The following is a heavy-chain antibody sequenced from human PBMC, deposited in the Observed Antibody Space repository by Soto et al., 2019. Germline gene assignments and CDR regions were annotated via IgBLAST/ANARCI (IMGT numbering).Heavy chain of an antibody. V-gene: IGHV4-39*01. D-gene: IGHD5-18*01. J-gene: IGHJ3*02. CDR2: IYYSGST. CDR1: GGSISSSSYY. CDR3: ARRGYSYGESDAFDI. Sequence: PSETLSLTCTVSGGSISSSSYYWGWIRQPPGKGLEWIGSIYYSGSTYYNPSLKSRVTISVDTSKNQFSLKLSSVTAADTAVYYCARRGYSYGESDAFDIWGQGTMVTVSS.